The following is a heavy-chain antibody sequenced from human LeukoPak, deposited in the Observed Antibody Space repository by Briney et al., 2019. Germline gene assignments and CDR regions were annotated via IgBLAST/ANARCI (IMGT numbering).Heavy chain of an antibody. CDR3: ARGGYYDSSGYYEGEYFQH. J-gene: IGHJ1*01. Sequence: SETLSLTCTVSGGSISSSSYYWGWIRQPPGKGLEWIGSIYCSGSTYYNPSLKSRVTISVDTSKNQFSLKLSSVTAADTAVYYCARGGYYDSSGYYEGEYFQHWGQGTLVTVSS. V-gene: IGHV4-39*07. CDR1: GGSISSSSYY. D-gene: IGHD3-22*01. CDR2: IYCSGST.